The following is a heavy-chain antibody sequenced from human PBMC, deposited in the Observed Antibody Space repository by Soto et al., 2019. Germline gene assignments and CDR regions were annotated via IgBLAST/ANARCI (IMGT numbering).Heavy chain of an antibody. CDR2: FDLEDDET. Sequence: QVQLVQSGAEVKKPGASVKVSCKVSGYSLTEISMHWVRQAPGKGLEWMGGFDLEDDETIYAQKFQGRLTMTEDTSTDTAYMELSGLRSEDTAVYYCATESGWYNWFDPWGQGTLVTVSS. J-gene: IGHJ5*02. D-gene: IGHD6-19*01. CDR1: GYSLTEIS. CDR3: ATESGWYNWFDP. V-gene: IGHV1-24*01.